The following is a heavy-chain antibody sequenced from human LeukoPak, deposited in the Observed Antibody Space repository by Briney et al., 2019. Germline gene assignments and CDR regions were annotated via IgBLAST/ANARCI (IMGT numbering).Heavy chain of an antibody. Sequence: PGGSLTLSCAASGFTFSRIAMSWVRQAPGKGLEWVSGISGSGGRDSTYYADSVKGRFTISRDKSKNTVYLEMNSLRAEDTAVYYCAKGYSEYTGSWFDYWGQGTLVTVSS. J-gene: IGHJ4*02. CDR3: AKGYSEYTGSWFDY. CDR2: ISGSGGRDST. D-gene: IGHD2-15*01. CDR1: GFTFSRIA. V-gene: IGHV3-23*01.